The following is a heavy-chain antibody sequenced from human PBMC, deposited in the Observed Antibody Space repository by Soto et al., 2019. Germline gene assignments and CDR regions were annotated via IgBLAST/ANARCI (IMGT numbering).Heavy chain of an antibody. D-gene: IGHD6-13*01. CDR1: GYTFTSYG. J-gene: IGHJ6*02. V-gene: IGHV1-18*01. Sequence: GASVKVSCKASGYTFTSYGISWVRQAPGQGLEWMGWISAYNGDTNYAQKLQGRVTMTTDTSTSTAYMELRSLRSDDTAVYYCARDRAGSSWYGRYYGMDVWGQGTTVTVSS. CDR2: ISAYNGDT. CDR3: ARDRAGSSWYGRYYGMDV.